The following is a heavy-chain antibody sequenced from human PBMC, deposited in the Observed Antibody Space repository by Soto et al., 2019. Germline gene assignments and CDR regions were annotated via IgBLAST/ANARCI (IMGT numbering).Heavy chain of an antibody. J-gene: IGHJ5*02. CDR1: GYTXTNYY. CDR2: IDPSGSGT. CDR3: ARDLARQKDL. V-gene: IGHV1-46*01. Sequence: ALLKGXCKASGYTXTNYYMHWVRQAPGQGLEWMGLIDPSGSGTTYTQKFQGRVTMTRDTSTSTVYLELASLTSDDTAMYYCARDLARQKDLWGQGTLVTAPQ.